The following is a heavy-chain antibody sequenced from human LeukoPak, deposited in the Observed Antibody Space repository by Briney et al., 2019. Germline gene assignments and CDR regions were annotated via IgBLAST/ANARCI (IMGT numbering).Heavy chain of an antibody. CDR3: ATDIYCSSTSCYESR. J-gene: IGHJ4*02. CDR1: GYTLTELS. V-gene: IGHV1-24*01. CDR2: FDPEDGET. Sequence: ASVKVSCKVSGYTLTELSMHWVRQAPGKGLEWMGGFDPEDGETIYAQKFQGRVTMTEDTSTDTAYMELSSLRSEDTAVYYCATDIYCSSTSCYESRWGQGTLVTVSS. D-gene: IGHD2-2*01.